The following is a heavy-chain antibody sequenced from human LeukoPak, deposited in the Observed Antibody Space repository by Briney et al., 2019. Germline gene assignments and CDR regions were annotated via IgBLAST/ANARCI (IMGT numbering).Heavy chain of an antibody. D-gene: IGHD2-8*01. CDR1: GFTFSSYA. Sequence: AGGSLRLSCAASGFTFSSYAMHWVRQAPGKGLEWVAVISYDGSNKYYADSVKGRFTISRDNSKNTLYLQMNSLRAEDTAVYYCAKWHAPVLSYFDYWGQGTLVTVSP. CDR3: AKWHAPVLSYFDY. J-gene: IGHJ4*02. CDR2: ISYDGSNK. V-gene: IGHV3-30*04.